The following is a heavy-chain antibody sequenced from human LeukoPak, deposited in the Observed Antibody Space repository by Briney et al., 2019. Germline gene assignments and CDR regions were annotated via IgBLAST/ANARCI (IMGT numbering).Heavy chain of an antibody. J-gene: IGHJ5*02. CDR2: IYYSGST. CDR1: GGSISSGGYY. V-gene: IGHV4-31*03. Sequence: SETLSLTCTDSGGSISSGGYYWSWIRQHPGKGLEWLGYIYYSGSTYYNPSLKSRVTISVDTSKNQFSLKLSSVTAADTAVYYCGRYCSSTSCYGYNWFDPWGQGTLVTVSS. D-gene: IGHD2-2*01. CDR3: GRYCSSTSCYGYNWFDP.